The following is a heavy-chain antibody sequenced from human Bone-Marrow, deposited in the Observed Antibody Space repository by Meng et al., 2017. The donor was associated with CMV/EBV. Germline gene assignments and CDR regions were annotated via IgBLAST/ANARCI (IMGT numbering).Heavy chain of an antibody. J-gene: IGHJ4*02. Sequence: GESLKISCAASGFTFSSYAMHWVRQAPGKGLEWVAVISYDGSNKYYADSVKGRFTISRDNSKNTLYLQMNSLRVEDTAVYYCGRVPHCGGACDWGQGTLVTVSS. CDR2: ISYDGSNK. CDR3: GRVPHCGGACD. V-gene: IGHV3-30*04. D-gene: IGHD2-21*01. CDR1: GFTFSSYA.